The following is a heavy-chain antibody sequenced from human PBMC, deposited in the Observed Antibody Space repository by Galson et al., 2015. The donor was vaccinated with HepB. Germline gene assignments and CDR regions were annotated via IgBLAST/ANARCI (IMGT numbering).Heavy chain of an antibody. D-gene: IGHD2-21*01. Sequence: SLRLSCAASGFSFSYYNMNWVRQAPGKGLEWVSSISTSSSYISYADSVKGRFTISRDNAKNSLYLQMNSLRAEDTAVYYCARRVEAGDALGAFDIWGQGTMVTVSS. CDR1: GFSFSYYN. V-gene: IGHV3-21*01. CDR3: ARRVEAGDALGAFDI. J-gene: IGHJ3*02. CDR2: ISTSSSYI.